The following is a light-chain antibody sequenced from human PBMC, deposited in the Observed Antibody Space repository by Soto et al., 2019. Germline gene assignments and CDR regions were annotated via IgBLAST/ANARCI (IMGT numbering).Light chain of an antibody. V-gene: IGKV3-15*01. CDR3: QQYKTWRT. Sequence: EIVMTQSPGTLSVSPGARVTLSCRASQSVSSHLAWYQQKPGQAPRLLIYGASTRAAGIPARFSGSGSGTDFPLTISSLQSEDFALYYRQQYKTWRTFGQGTKVEIK. CDR2: GAS. CDR1: QSVSSH. J-gene: IGKJ1*01.